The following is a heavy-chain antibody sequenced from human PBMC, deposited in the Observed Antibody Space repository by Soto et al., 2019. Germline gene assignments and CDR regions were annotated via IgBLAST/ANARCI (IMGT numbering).Heavy chain of an antibody. V-gene: IGHV3-7*04. CDR3: ARFYYDSSGYLPSPYYYYYGMDV. J-gene: IGHJ6*02. D-gene: IGHD3-22*01. CDR2: IKQDGSEK. CDR1: GFTFSGYW. Sequence: GGSLSLSGAASGFTFSGYWRSWVRQAPGKGLEGVANIKQDGSEKYYVDSVKGRFTISRDNAKNSLYLQMNSLRAEDTAVYYCARFYYDSSGYLPSPYYYYYGMDVWGQGTTVTVSS.